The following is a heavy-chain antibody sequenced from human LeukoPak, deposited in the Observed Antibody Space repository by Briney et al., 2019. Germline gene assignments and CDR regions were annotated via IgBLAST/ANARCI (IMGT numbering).Heavy chain of an antibody. Sequence: SETLSHACTVSGGSISSSSYYWSWIRQAPGKGLEWIGYIYYSGSTNYNPSLKSRVTISVDTSKNQFSLKLSSVTAADTAVYYCATGEGDQDAFDIWGQGTMVTVSS. J-gene: IGHJ3*02. V-gene: IGHV4-61*01. CDR3: ATGEGDQDAFDI. CDR2: IYYSGST. D-gene: IGHD3-10*01. CDR1: GGSISSSSYY.